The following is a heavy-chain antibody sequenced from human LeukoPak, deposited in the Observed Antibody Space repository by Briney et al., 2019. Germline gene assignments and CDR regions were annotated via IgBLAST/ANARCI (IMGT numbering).Heavy chain of an antibody. J-gene: IGHJ4*02. CDR1: GFTFSSFV. CDR3: ARATLEGYYDT. D-gene: IGHD3-22*01. V-gene: IGHV3-64*01. Sequence: GGSLRLSCAASGFTFSSFVLHWVRQAPGKGLEYVSAITCNGGNTYYANSVKGRFTISRDNSKNTLYLQMGGLRAEDMAPYYCARATLEGYYDTWGQGTLVTVSS. CDR2: ITCNGGNT.